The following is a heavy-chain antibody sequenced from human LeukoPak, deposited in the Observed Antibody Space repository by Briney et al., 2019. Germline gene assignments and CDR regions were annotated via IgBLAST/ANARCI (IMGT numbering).Heavy chain of an antibody. V-gene: IGHV3-23*01. D-gene: IGHD3-10*01. J-gene: IGHJ3*01. CDR1: GFTFSTYA. CDR2: IGGSGGGT. Sequence: GGSLRLSCAASGFTFSTYAMTWVRQAPGKGLEWVSVIGGSGGGTYYADSVKGRFTISRDNPKNTLHLQMNSLRAEDTAVYYCAKLREWFGDPGEDAFDFWGQGTIVTVSS. CDR3: AKLREWFGDPGEDAFDF.